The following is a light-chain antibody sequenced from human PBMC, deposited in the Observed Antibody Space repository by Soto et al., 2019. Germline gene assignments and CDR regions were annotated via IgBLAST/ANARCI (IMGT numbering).Light chain of an antibody. CDR3: QQYNNWPQT. CDR2: GAS. CDR1: QSVSSN. V-gene: IGKV3-15*01. Sequence: EIVMTQSPATLSVSPGERATLSCRASQSVSSNLAWYQQKPGQAPRLLIYGASTRATGIPARFSGSRSGTEFTHTISSLQSEDFAVYYCQQYNNWPQTFGQGTKVEIK. J-gene: IGKJ1*01.